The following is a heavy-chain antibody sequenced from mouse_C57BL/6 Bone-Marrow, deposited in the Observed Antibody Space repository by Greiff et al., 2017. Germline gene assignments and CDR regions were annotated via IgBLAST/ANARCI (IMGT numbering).Heavy chain of an antibody. V-gene: IGHV1-54*01. CDR3: ARPIYYGYEDYYAMDY. D-gene: IGHD2-2*01. CDR2: INPGSGGT. CDR1: GYAFTNYL. J-gene: IGHJ4*01. Sequence: QVQLQQSGAELVRPGTSVKVSCKASGYAFTNYLIEWVKQRPGQGLEWIGVINPGSGGTNYNEKFKGKATLTADKSSSTAYMQLSSLTSEDSAVYFYARPIYYGYEDYYAMDYWGQGTSVTVSS.